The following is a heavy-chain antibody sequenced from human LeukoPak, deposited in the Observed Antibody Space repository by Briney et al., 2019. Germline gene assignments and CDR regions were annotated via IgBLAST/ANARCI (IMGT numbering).Heavy chain of an antibody. CDR1: GFTFSSYA. CDR3: ARVRRFLEWVFDY. J-gene: IGHJ4*02. CDR2: ISYDESNK. V-gene: IGHV3-30-3*01. Sequence: GRSLRLSCAASGFTFSSYAMHWVRQAPGKGLEWVAVISYDESNKYYADSVKGRFTISRDNSKNTLYLQMNSLRAEDTAVYYCARVRRFLEWVFDYWGQGTLVTVSS. D-gene: IGHD3-3*01.